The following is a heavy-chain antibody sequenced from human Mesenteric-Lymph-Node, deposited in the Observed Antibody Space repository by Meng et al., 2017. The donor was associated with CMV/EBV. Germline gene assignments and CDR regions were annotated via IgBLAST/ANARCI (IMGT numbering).Heavy chain of an antibody. D-gene: IGHD6-6*01. CDR3: GRGLSGIAARRRAAWAYYFDY. Sequence: ASVKVSCKASGYTFTSYDINWVRQATGQGLEWMGWMNPNSGNTGYAQKFQGRVTMTRNTSISTAYMELSSLRSEDTAVYYCGRGLSGIAARRRAAWAYYFDYWGQGTLVTVSS. J-gene: IGHJ4*02. CDR2: MNPNSGNT. CDR1: GYTFTSYD. V-gene: IGHV1-8*01.